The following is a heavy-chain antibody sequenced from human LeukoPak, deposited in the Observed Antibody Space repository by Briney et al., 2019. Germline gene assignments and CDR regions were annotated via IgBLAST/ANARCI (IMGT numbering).Heavy chain of an antibody. V-gene: IGHV3-33*01. CDR1: GFTFSSYG. J-gene: IGHJ4*02. D-gene: IGHD6-6*01. CDR3: ARDSSKAPLDY. Sequence: PGGSLRLSCAASGFTFSSYGMHWVRQAPGKGLEWVAVIWYDGSNKYYADSVKGRFTISRDNSKNTLNLQMNSLRAEDTAVYYCARDSSKAPLDYWGQGTLVTVSS. CDR2: IWYDGSNK.